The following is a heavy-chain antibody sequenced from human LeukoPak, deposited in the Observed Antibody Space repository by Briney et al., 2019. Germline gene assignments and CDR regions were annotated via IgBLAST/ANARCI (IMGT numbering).Heavy chain of an antibody. CDR2: IIPILGIA. D-gene: IGHD6-19*01. V-gene: IGHV1-69*02. Sequence: ASVKVSCKASGYTFTSYYMHWVRQAPGQGLEWMGRIIPILGIANYAQKFQGRVTITADKSTSTAYMELSSLRSEDMAVYYCAGIAVAATRLDYWGQGTLVTVSS. CDR1: GYTFTSYY. J-gene: IGHJ4*02. CDR3: AGIAVAATRLDY.